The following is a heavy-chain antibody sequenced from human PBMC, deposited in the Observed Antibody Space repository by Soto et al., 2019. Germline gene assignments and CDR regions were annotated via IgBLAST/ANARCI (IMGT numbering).Heavy chain of an antibody. CDR2: MNPNSGNT. CDR1: GYTFTSYG. V-gene: IGHV1-8*02. D-gene: IGHD4-17*01. J-gene: IGHJ4*02. Sequence: ASVKVSCKASGYTFTSYGISWVRQATGQGLEWMGWMNPNSGNTGYAQKFQGRVTMTRNTSISTAYMELSSLRSEDTAVYYCARASMTTMIDYWGQGTLVTVSS. CDR3: ARASMTTMIDY.